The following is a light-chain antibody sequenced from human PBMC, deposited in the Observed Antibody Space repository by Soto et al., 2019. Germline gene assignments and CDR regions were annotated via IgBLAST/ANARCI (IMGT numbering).Light chain of an antibody. CDR3: CSYAGSSTSYV. CDR1: SSDVGSYNL. V-gene: IGLV2-23*01. Sequence: QSVRTQPASVSGSPGQSITISCTGTSSDVGSYNLVSWYQQHPGKAPKLMIYEGSKRPSGVSNRFSGSKSGNTASLTISGLQAEDEADYYCCSYAGSSTSYVFGTGTKVTV. J-gene: IGLJ1*01. CDR2: EGS.